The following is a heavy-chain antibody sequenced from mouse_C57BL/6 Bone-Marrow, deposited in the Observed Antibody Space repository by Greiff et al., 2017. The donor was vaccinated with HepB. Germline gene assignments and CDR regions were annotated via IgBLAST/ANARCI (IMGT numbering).Heavy chain of an antibody. J-gene: IGHJ4*01. Sequence: QVQLLQSGAELARPGASVKLSCKASGYTFTSYGISWVKQSTGQGLEWIGEIYPKSGSYNYNEKLKGKVTLTTDKSTSKAYMELLSLTSEDTAVYYCESRVCDYAKGCWGPTTSVT. CDR2: IYPKSGSY. V-gene: IGHV1-81*01. CDR3: ESRVCDYAKGC. CDR1: GYTFTSYG.